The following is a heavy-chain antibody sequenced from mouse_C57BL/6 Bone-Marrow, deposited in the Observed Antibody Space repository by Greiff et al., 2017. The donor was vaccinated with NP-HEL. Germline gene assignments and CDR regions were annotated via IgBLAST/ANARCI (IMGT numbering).Heavy chain of an antibody. V-gene: IGHV2-2*01. CDR2: IWRGGST. CDR1: GFSLTSYG. J-gene: IGHJ3*01. D-gene: IGHD1-1*01. CDR3: NYGSSSAWFAY. Sequence: VQLQQSGPGLVQPSQSLSITCTVSGFSLTSYGVHWVRQSPGKGLEWLGVIWRGGSTDYNAAFISRLSISKDNSKSQVFFKMNSLQADDTAIYYCNYGSSSAWFAYWGQGTLVTVSA.